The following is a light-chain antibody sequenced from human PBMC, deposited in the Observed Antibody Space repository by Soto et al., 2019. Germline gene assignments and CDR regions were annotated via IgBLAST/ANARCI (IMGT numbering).Light chain of an antibody. CDR1: SSDVGGYNY. J-gene: IGLJ2*01. CDR3: FFFCGSYTLV. V-gene: IGLV2-11*01. CDR2: VVS. Sequence: QSVLTQPRSVSGSPGQSVTISCTGTSSDVGGYNYVSWYQQHPGKAPKLMIYVVSKRPSGVPDRFSGSKSGNTASLTISGRQAEDEADYYCFFFCGSYTLVFGGGTQLTVL.